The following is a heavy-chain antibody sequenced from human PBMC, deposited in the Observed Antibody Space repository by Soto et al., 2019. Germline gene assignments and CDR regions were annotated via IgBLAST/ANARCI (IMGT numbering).Heavy chain of an antibody. J-gene: IGHJ2*01. Sequence: QVQLQESGPGLVKPSQTLSLTCTVSGGSVSSGDYYWSWIRQPPGKGLGWIGYIYYSGSTYYNPSLKSRVTISVVTSKNQFSLKLSSVTAADTAVYYCARTGTGTYYDFWSGLPGASWYFDLWGRGPLVTVSS. CDR2: IYYSGST. V-gene: IGHV4-30-4*01. D-gene: IGHD3-3*01. CDR3: ARTGTGTYYDFWSGLPGASWYFDL. CDR1: GGSVSSGDYY.